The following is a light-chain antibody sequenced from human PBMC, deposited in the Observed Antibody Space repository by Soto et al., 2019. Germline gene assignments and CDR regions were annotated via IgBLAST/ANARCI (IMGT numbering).Light chain of an antibody. CDR3: QQYNTYSWT. Sequence: DIQMTQFPSTPSASVGDRVTITCRASQSISNRLAWFQQKSGEAPNLLIHKASSLESGVPSRFSGSGSGTEFTLTISSLQPDDFATYSCQQYNTYSWTFGQGTKV. V-gene: IGKV1-5*03. CDR2: KAS. CDR1: QSISNR. J-gene: IGKJ1*01.